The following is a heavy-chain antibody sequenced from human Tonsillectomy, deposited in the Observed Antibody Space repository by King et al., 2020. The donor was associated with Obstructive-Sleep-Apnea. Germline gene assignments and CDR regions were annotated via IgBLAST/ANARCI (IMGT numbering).Heavy chain of an antibody. V-gene: IGHV2-5*02. D-gene: IGHD2-21*01. Sequence: ITLKESGPKLVKPTQTLTLTCTVSGFSLRTTGVAVGWIRQPPGKALEWLALIYWDDDKRYSPSLNSRLTITKDTSKNQVVLTMSSMDPVDTATYYCAHRRAYGRFDPWGQGTLVTVSS. CDR1: GFSLRTTGVA. CDR3: AHRRAYGRFDP. CDR2: IYWDDDK. J-gene: IGHJ5*02.